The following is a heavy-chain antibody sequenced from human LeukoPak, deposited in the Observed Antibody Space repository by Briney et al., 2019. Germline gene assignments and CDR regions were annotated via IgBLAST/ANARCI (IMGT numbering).Heavy chain of an antibody. CDR3: TTAQGYDGMDV. Sequence: GGSLRLSCAASGFTFSDYIMDWVRQAPGKGLEWVGRIKSKTDGGTTDYAAPVKGRFTISRDDSKNTLYLQMNSLKTEDTAVYYCTTAQGYDGMDVWGQGTTVTVSS. CDR2: IKSKTDGGTT. J-gene: IGHJ6*02. V-gene: IGHV3-15*01. D-gene: IGHD3-16*01. CDR1: GFTFSDYI.